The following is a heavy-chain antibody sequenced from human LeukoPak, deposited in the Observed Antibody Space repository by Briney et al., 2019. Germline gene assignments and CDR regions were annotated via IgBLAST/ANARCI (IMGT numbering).Heavy chain of an antibody. Sequence: SETLSLTCAVYGGSFSGYYWSRIRQPPGKGLEWIGEINHSGSTNYNPSLKSRVTISVDTSKNQFSLKLSSVTAADTAVYYCASLRGVITFDYWGQGTLVTVSS. V-gene: IGHV4-34*01. CDR1: GGSFSGYY. CDR2: INHSGST. J-gene: IGHJ4*02. D-gene: IGHD3-10*01. CDR3: ASLRGVITFDY.